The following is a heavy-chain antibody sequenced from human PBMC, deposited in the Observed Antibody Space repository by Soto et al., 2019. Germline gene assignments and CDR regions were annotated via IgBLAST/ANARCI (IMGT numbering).Heavy chain of an antibody. CDR2: ISGSGGST. CDR3: AKGPIVVVPAALFDP. J-gene: IGHJ5*02. V-gene: IGHV3-23*01. CDR1: GFTFSSYA. D-gene: IGHD2-2*01. Sequence: GGSLRLSCAASGFTFSSYAMSWVRQAPGKGLEWVSAISGSGGSTYYADSVKGRFTISRDNSKNTLYLQMNSLRAEDTALYYCAKGPIVVVPAALFDPWGQGTLVTVSS.